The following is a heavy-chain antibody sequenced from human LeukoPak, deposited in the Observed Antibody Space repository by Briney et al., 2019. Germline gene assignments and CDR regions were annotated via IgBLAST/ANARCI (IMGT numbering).Heavy chain of an antibody. V-gene: IGHV3-53*01. CDR2: IYSGGST. Sequence: GGSLRLSCAASGFTVSSNYMSWVRQAPGKGLEWVSVIYSGGSTYYADSVKGRFTISRDNSKNTLYLQMNSLRAEDTAVYYCASLAQRSPEVDYWGQGTLVTVSS. CDR1: GFTVSSNY. J-gene: IGHJ4*02. D-gene: IGHD1-1*01. CDR3: ASLAQRSPEVDY.